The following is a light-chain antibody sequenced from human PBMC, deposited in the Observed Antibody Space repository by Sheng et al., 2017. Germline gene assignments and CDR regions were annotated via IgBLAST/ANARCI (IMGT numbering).Light chain of an antibody. J-gene: IGKJ4*01. CDR2: AAS. CDR3: QQRTDWS. Sequence: EIVMTQSPGTLSVSPGERATLSCRASQSVSNKLAWYQQKPGQAPRLLIYAASTRATGIPARFSGSGSGTEFTLTISSLEPEDSAVYYCQQRTDWSFGGGTKVEIK. V-gene: IGKV3-15*01. CDR1: QSVSNK.